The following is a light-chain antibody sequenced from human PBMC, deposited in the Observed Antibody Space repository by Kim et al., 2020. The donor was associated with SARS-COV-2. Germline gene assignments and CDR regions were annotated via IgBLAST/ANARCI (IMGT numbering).Light chain of an antibody. CDR2: SNN. V-gene: IGLV1-44*01. J-gene: IGLJ1*01. Sequence: QRVTISCSGSRSNIGSNTVNWYQQLPGTAPKLLIYSNNQRPSGVPDRFSGSKSGTSASLAISGLQSEDEAKYFCAAWDNGLNGRYVFGSGTKVTVL. CDR1: RSNIGSNT. CDR3: AAWDNGLNGRYV.